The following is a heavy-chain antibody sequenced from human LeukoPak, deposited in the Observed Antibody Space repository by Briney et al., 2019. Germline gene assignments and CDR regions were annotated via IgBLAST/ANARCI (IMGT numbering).Heavy chain of an antibody. D-gene: IGHD2-21*01. CDR2: MYSSGGG. V-gene: IGHV4-38-2*02. CDR3: VGAPFVVRGIRFGS. CDR1: DYSASRAYC. J-gene: IGHJ4*02. Sequence: SQTLSLTCSVYDYSASRAYCWGWIRQAPGKGLEWIGSMYSSGGGYNNPSLKSRVTISLDTSNNQFSLELTSVDPADTAVYFCVGAPFVVRGIRFGSWGPGTLVTVSS.